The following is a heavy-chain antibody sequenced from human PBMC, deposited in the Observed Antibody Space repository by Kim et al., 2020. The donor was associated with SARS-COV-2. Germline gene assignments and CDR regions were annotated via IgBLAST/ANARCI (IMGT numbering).Heavy chain of an antibody. CDR1: GGSFSGYY. Sequence: SETLSLTCAVYGGSFSGYYWSWIRQPPGKGLEWIGEINHSGSTNYNPSLKSRVTISVDTSKNQFSLKLSSVTAADTAVYYCARDRTRRVGATQYYFDYWGQGTLVTVSS. D-gene: IGHD1-26*01. CDR2: INHSGST. J-gene: IGHJ4*02. CDR3: ARDRTRRVGATQYYFDY. V-gene: IGHV4-34*01.